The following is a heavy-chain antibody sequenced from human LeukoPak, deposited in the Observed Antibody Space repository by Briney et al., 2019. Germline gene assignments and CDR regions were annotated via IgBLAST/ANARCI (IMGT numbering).Heavy chain of an antibody. D-gene: IGHD6-13*01. CDR3: ARDIATDGHSAIDY. Sequence: GGSLRLSCVASGFTFSSSDMNWVRQPPGKGLEWVSSISSSGYYIYYTDSVKGRFTISRHNARNSLYLQMNSLRAEDTAVYYCARDIATDGHSAIDYWGQGTLVTVSS. J-gene: IGHJ4*02. CDR1: GFTFSSSD. CDR2: ISSSGYYI. V-gene: IGHV3-21*01.